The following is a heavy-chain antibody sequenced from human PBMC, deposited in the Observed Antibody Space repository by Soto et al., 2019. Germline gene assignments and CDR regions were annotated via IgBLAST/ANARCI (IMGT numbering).Heavy chain of an antibody. D-gene: IGHD2-2*01. J-gene: IGHJ5*02. CDR2: IYHSGST. V-gene: IGHV4-30-2*01. Sequence: SETLSLTCAVSGGSIGSGGYSWSWIRQPPGKGLEWIGYIYHSGSTYYSPSLKSRVTISVDRSKNQFSLKLSSVTAADTAVYYCARGVVPAAMDWFDPWGQGTLVTVSS. CDR1: GGSIGSGGYS. CDR3: ARGVVPAAMDWFDP.